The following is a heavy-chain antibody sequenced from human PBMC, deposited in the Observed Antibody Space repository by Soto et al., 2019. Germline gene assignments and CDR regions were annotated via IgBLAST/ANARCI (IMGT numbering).Heavy chain of an antibody. CDR1: GYTFTSYG. D-gene: IGHD3-3*01. V-gene: IGHV1-18*04. CDR2: ISAYNGNT. Sequence: ASVKVSCKASGYTFTSYGISWVRQAPGQGLEWMGWISAYNGNTNYAQKLQGRVTMTTDTSTSTAYMEPRSLRSDDTAVYYCARVQVVFGVVTPDYWGQGTLVTVSS. CDR3: ARVQVVFGVVTPDY. J-gene: IGHJ4*02.